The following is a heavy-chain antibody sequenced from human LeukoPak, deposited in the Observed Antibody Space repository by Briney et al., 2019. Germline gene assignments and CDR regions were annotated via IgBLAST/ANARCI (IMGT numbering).Heavy chain of an antibody. Sequence: GGSLRLSCSASGFTFTSYAMHWVRQAPGKGLQYVSAINNNGGTTFYADSVKGRFTISRDNSKNTLYLQMSSLRAEDTAVYYCAKPPDWYCSSPSCHFAAPFDYWGQGTLVTVSS. CDR1: GFTFTSYA. D-gene: IGHD2-2*01. CDR3: AKPPDWYCSSPSCHFAAPFDY. J-gene: IGHJ4*02. CDR2: INNNGGTT. V-gene: IGHV3-64D*06.